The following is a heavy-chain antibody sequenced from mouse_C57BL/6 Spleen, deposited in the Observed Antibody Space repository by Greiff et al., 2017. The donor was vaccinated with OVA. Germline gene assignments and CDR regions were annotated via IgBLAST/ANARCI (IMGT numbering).Heavy chain of an antibody. CDR1: GYTFTSYW. CDR3: AMVTTVVEDYFDY. Sequence: QVQLQQPGAELVKPGASVKLSCKASGYTFTSYWMHWVKQRPGRGLEWIGRIDPNSGGTKYNEKFKSTATLTVDKPSSTAYMQLSSLTSEDSAVYYCAMVTTVVEDYFDYWGQGTTLTVSS. J-gene: IGHJ2*01. D-gene: IGHD1-1*01. V-gene: IGHV1-72*01. CDR2: IDPNSGGT.